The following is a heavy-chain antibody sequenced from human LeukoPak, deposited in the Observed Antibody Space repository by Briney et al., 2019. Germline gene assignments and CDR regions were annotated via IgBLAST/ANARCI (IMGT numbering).Heavy chain of an antibody. CDR3: ARVIGSYGDSAY. J-gene: IGHJ4*02. CDR1: GFTFSSYS. CDR2: ISSTSSAI. D-gene: IGHD3-16*01. Sequence: PGGSLRLSCAASGFTFSSYSMNWVRQAPGKGLEWLSYISSTSSAIYYADSLKGRFTISRDNAKNSLYLQMDSLRAEDRAVYYCARVIGSYGDSAYWGQGTLVTVSS. V-gene: IGHV3-48*04.